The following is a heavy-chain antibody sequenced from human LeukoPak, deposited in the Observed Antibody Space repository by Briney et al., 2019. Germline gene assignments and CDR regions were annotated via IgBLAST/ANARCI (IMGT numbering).Heavy chain of an antibody. CDR2: ISSSGSTI. D-gene: IGHD3-10*02. V-gene: IGHV3-48*03. J-gene: IGHJ6*04. CDR1: GFTFSSYE. CDR3: AELGITMIGGV. Sequence: PGGSLRLSCAASGFTFSSYEMNWVRQAPGKGLEWVSYISSSGSTIYYADSVKGRFTTSRDNAKNSLYLQTNSLRAEDTAVYYCAELGITMIGGVWGKGTTVTISS.